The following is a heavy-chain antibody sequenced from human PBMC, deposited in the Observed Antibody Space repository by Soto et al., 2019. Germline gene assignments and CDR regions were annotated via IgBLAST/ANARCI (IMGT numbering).Heavy chain of an antibody. CDR2: LYDVDGT. J-gene: IGHJ3*02. CDR3: ASWLEREHAYDI. D-gene: IGHD1-1*01. Sequence: DVQLVASGGGLIQPGGSLRLSCAALGLTVRGKKYITWVRQAPGKGLEWVSALYDVDGTYYADSAKGRFTISRDNSNNIIYLQRNSLGPDDTAVYYFASWLEREHAYDIWGLGTMVTVSS. V-gene: IGHV3-53*01. CDR1: GLTVRGKKY.